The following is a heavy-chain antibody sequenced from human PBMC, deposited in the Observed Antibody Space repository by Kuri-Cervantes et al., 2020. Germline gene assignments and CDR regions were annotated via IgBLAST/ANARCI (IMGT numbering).Heavy chain of an antibody. CDR1: GGSISSGGYY. V-gene: IGHV4-31*03. Sequence: SETLSLTCTVSGGSISSGGYYWSWIRQHPGKGLEWIGYIYYSGSTYYNPSLKSRVTISVDTSKNQFSLKLSSVTAADTAVYYCARKSVRGVIINSRYYYYGMDVWGQGTTVTVSS. J-gene: IGHJ6*02. CDR3: ARKSVRGVIINSRYYYYGMDV. D-gene: IGHD3-10*01. CDR2: IYYSGST.